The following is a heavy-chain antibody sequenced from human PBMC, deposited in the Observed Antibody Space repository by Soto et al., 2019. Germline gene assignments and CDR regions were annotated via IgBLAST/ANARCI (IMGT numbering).Heavy chain of an antibody. V-gene: IGHV4-30-4*01. CDR2: IYYTGTT. J-gene: IGHJ4*02. CDR3: ARGMGMIRRHDS. CDR1: GGSISGGDYY. D-gene: IGHD3-22*01. Sequence: QVQLQESGPGLVKPSETLSLTCTVSGGSISGGDYYWNWIRQSPGKGLEWIGNIYYTGTTYYNPSLKSRVTIAVDTSNNQFSLSLNSVTATDTAVYYCARGMGMIRRHDSWGQWTLVIVST.